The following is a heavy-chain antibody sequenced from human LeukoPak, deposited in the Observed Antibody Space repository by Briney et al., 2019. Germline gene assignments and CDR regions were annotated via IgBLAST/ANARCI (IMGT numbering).Heavy chain of an antibody. CDR2: IYYSGST. CDR3: ASSYGGSYLYPFDY. D-gene: IGHD1-26*01. Sequence: PSETLSLTCNVSGASISSGSYYWGWIRQPPGKGLEWMGSIYYSGSTYYNPSLKSRVTISVDTSKTKNKFSLKVRSVTAADTAVYYCASSYGGSYLYPFDYWGQGTLVTGSS. J-gene: IGHJ4*02. V-gene: IGHV4-39*07. CDR1: GASISSGSYY.